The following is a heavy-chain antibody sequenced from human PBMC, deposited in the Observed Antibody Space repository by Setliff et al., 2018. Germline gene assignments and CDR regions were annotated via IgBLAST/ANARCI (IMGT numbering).Heavy chain of an antibody. CDR1: GGSFSGDY. CDR2: INHSGST. D-gene: IGHD6-19*01. V-gene: IGHV4-34*01. Sequence: SETLSLTCVVYGGSFSGDYWSWIRQPPGKGLEWIGEINHSGSTNYNPSLKSRVTISVDTSKNQFSLKLSSVAAADTAVYYCASVPYSSGWYAYWGQGMLVTVSS. CDR3: ASVPYSSGWYAY. J-gene: IGHJ4*02.